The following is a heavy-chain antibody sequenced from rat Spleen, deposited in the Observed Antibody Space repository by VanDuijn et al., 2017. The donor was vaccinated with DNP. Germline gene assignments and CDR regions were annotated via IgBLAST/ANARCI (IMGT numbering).Heavy chain of an antibody. D-gene: IGHD5-1*01. Sequence: EVLLQESGPGLVKPSQSLSLTCSVTFYSITSSYKWNWIRKFPENKLEWMGHINGAGSTNYNPSLKSRISITRDTSKNQFFLQVNSVTTEDRATYYCARSVDWDPYVMDAWGQGASVTVSS. J-gene: IGHJ4*01. V-gene: IGHV3-3*01. CDR2: INGAGST. CDR3: ARSVDWDPYVMDA. CDR1: FYSITSSYK.